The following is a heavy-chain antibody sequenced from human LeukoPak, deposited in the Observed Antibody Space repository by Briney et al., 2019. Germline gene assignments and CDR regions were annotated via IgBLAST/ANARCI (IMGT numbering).Heavy chain of an antibody. J-gene: IGHJ4*02. V-gene: IGHV4-34*01. D-gene: IGHD6-19*01. CDR1: GGSFSGYY. Sequence: PSETLSLTCAVYGGSFSGYYWSWIRQPPGKGLEWIGEINHSGSTNYNPSLKSRVTISVDTSKNQFSLKLSSVTAADTAVYYCARLDSSGWYYPFFDYWGQGTLVTVSS. CDR3: ARLDSSGWYYPFFDY. CDR2: INHSGST.